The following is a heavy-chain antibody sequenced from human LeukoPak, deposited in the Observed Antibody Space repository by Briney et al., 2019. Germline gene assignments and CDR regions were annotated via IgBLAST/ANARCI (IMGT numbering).Heavy chain of an antibody. CDR3: ARDQAYYDFWSGYYSGYYYGMDV. Sequence: PGGSLRLSCAASGFTFSSYAMHSVRQAPGKGLEWVAVISYDGSNKYYADSVKGRFTISRDNSKNTLYLQMNSLRAEDTAVYYCARDQAYYDFWSGYYSGYYYGMDVWGQGTTVTVSS. CDR2: ISYDGSNK. D-gene: IGHD3-3*01. CDR1: GFTFSSYA. J-gene: IGHJ6*02. V-gene: IGHV3-30-3*01.